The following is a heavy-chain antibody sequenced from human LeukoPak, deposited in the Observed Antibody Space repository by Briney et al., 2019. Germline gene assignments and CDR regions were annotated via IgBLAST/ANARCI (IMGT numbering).Heavy chain of an antibody. CDR1: GGSLSGYY. V-gene: IGHV4-34*01. CDR2: INHGGKT. D-gene: IGHD6-13*01. Sequence: SETLSLTCAVYGGSLSGYYWTWTRQAPGKGLECIGEINHGGKTTYNPSLKSRVTISVDTSRNQFSLQLNSVTAADTAQYYCARVSVSSCWTFDCWGQGTLVTVSS. J-gene: IGHJ4*02. CDR3: ARVSVSSCWTFDC.